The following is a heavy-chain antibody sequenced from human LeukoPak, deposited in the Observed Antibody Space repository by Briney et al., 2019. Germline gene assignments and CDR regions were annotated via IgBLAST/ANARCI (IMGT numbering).Heavy chain of an antibody. CDR1: GFTFSSYA. D-gene: IGHD6-19*01. Sequence: GRSLRLSCAASGFTFSSYAMHWVRQAPGKGLEWVAVISYDGSNKYYADSVKGRFTISRDNSKNTLYLQMNSLRAEDTAVYYCARDACWQCDFDYWGQGTLVTVSS. V-gene: IGHV3-30-3*01. CDR2: ISYDGSNK. CDR3: ARDACWQCDFDY. J-gene: IGHJ4*02.